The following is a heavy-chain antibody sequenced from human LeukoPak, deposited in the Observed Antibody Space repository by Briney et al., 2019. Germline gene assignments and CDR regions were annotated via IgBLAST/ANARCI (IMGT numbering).Heavy chain of an antibody. CDR2: ISYDGSNK. Sequence: GGSLRLSCVASGFSFSDYYMSWIRQAPGKGLEWVAVISYDGSNKYYADSVKGRFTISRDNSKNTLYLQMNSLRAEDTAVYYCARAPRGYGDCPCMDVWGQGTTVTVSS. D-gene: IGHD4-17*01. CDR1: GFSFSDYY. V-gene: IGHV3-30-3*01. CDR3: ARAPRGYGDCPCMDV. J-gene: IGHJ6*02.